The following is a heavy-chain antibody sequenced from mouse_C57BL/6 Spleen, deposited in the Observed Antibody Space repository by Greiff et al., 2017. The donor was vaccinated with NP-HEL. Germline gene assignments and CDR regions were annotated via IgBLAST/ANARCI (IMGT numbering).Heavy chain of an antibody. CDR1: GYTFTSYW. V-gene: IGHV1-55*01. D-gene: IGHD1-1*01. Sequence: QVQLQQPGAELVKPGASVKMSCKASGYTFTSYWISWVKQRPGQGLEWIGDIYPGSGSTNYNEKFKSKATLTVDTSSSTAYMQLSSLTSEDSAVYYCARWDGSSYVRYYFDYWGQGTTLTVSS. CDR2: IYPGSGST. CDR3: ARWDGSSYVRYYFDY. J-gene: IGHJ2*01.